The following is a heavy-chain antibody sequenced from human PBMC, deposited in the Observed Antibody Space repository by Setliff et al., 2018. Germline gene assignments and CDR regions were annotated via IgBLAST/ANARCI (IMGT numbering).Heavy chain of an antibody. V-gene: IGHV4-39*07. CDR2: IYYSGST. CDR1: GGSISSSSYY. D-gene: IGHD4-4*01. CDR3: ASNALPHHDYSNYEGLYDYYYYMDV. Sequence: PSETLSLTCTVSGGSISSSSYYWGWIRQPPGKGLEWIGSIYYSGSTYYNPSLKSRVTISVDTSKNQFSLKLSSVAAADTAVYYCASNALPHHDYSNYEGLYDYYYYMDVWGKGTTVTVSS. J-gene: IGHJ6*03.